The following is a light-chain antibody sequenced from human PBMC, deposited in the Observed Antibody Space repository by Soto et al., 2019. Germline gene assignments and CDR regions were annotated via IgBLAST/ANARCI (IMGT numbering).Light chain of an antibody. V-gene: IGLV2-11*01. J-gene: IGLJ2*01. CDR1: SSDVGGYNY. CDR2: DVS. Sequence: QSVLTQPRSVSGSPGQSVTISCTGTSSDVGGYNYVSWYQQHPGKAPKFMIYDVSKRPSGVPDRFSGSKSGNTASLTISGLQAEDEADYYCCSYAGIVVFGGGTQLTVL. CDR3: CSYAGIVV.